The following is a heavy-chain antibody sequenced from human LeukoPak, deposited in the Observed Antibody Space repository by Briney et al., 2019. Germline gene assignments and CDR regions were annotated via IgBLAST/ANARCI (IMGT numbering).Heavy chain of an antibody. J-gene: IGHJ4*02. D-gene: IGHD6-19*01. V-gene: IGHV4-38-2*02. CDR1: GYSITSGYY. CDR2: IYHTGST. Sequence: PSETLSLTCTVSGYSITSGYYWGWIRQPPGKGLEWIGSIYHTGSTYYNPSLKSRVTISVDTSKNQFSLNLSSVTAADTAVYYCARVRGYSSGWYRYFDYWGQGTLVTVSS. CDR3: ARVRGYSSGWYRYFDY.